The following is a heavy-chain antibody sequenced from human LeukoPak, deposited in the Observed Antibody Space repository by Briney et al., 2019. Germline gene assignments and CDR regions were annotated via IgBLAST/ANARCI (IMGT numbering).Heavy chain of an antibody. Sequence: PGGSLRLSCAASGFTFRTYSMNWVRQAPGKGLEWVSSTTGSSDFMSYADSVKGRFTISRDNARNSLYLQLNSLRAEDTAVYYCAGDFSLSRSSDYWGQGTLVTVSS. D-gene: IGHD2-15*01. CDR2: TTGSSDFM. V-gene: IGHV3-21*06. CDR3: AGDFSLSRSSDY. CDR1: GFTFRTYS. J-gene: IGHJ4*02.